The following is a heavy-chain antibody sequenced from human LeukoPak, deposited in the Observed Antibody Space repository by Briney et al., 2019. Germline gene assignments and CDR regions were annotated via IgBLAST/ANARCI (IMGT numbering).Heavy chain of an antibody. Sequence: GGSLRLSCAASGFTFSILDMSWVRQAPGKGLEWVSAISGNGGRTYYADSVKGRFTISRDNSKNTLYLQMNSLRAEDTAVYYCARAPTRQYGDRDGYWGQGTLVTVSS. J-gene: IGHJ4*02. CDR3: ARAPTRQYGDRDGY. CDR2: ISGNGGRT. CDR1: GFTFSILD. D-gene: IGHD4-17*01. V-gene: IGHV3-23*01.